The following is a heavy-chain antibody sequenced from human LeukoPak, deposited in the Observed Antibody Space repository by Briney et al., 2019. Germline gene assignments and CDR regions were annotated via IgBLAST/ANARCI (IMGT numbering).Heavy chain of an antibody. CDR1: GDSINGHY. CDR2: IYYSGST. J-gene: IGHJ4*02. V-gene: IGHV4-59*08. Sequence: PSETLSLTCTISGDSINGHYWSWIRKPPGKGLEWIGYIYYSGSTNYNPSLKSRVTISVDTSKNQFSLKVSSVTAADTAVYYCARHAPGYFDYWGQGTLVTVSS. CDR3: ARHAPGYFDY.